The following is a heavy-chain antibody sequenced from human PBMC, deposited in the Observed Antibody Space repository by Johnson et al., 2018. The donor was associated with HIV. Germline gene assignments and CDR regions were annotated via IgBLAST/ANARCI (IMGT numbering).Heavy chain of an antibody. V-gene: IGHV3-30*04. CDR1: GFTFSSYA. D-gene: IGHD3-22*01. J-gene: IGHJ3*02. CDR3: AKEGSGYFHAFDI. Sequence: QVLLVESGGGVVQPGRSLRLSCAASGFTFSSYAMHWVRQAPGKGLEWVAVISYDGSNKYYADSVKGRFTISRDNSKNTLYLQMNSLRAEDTAVYYCAKEGSGYFHAFDIWGQGTMVTVSS. CDR2: ISYDGSNK.